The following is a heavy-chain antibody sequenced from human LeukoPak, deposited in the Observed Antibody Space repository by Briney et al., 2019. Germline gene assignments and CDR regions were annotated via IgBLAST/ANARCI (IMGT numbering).Heavy chain of an antibody. CDR3: ARDLTTVTTLSLFGAFDI. J-gene: IGHJ3*02. D-gene: IGHD4-17*01. V-gene: IGHV3-30-3*01. Sequence: GGSLRLSCAASGFTFSSYAMHWVRQAPGKGLEWVAVISYDGSNKYYADSVKGRFTISRDNAKNSLYLQMNSLRAEDTAVYYCARDLTTVTTLSLFGAFDIWGQGTMVTVSS. CDR2: ISYDGSNK. CDR1: GFTFSSYA.